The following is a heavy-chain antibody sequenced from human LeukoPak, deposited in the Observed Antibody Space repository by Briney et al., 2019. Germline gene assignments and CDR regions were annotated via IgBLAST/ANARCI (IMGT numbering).Heavy chain of an antibody. CDR2: VSYDGRTK. J-gene: IGHJ4*02. D-gene: IGHD3-22*01. CDR1: GFTFSSYA. Sequence: GGSLRLSCAASGFTFSSYAMNWVRQAPGQGLEWVALVSYDGRTKYYADFVKGRSTISRDNSKNTVYLQLNSLRADDTAVYYCARGGDTSGFSKLEYWGLGTLVTVSS. CDR3: ARGGDTSGFSKLEY. V-gene: IGHV3-30-3*01.